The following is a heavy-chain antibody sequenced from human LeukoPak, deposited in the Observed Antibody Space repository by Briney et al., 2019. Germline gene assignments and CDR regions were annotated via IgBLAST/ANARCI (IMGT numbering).Heavy chain of an antibody. CDR1: GFTFSTYA. CDR3: ARDRTTVTTFDY. CDR2: ISSSSSYI. D-gene: IGHD4-17*01. J-gene: IGHJ4*02. Sequence: GGSLRLSCAASGFTFSTYAMNWVRQAPGKGLEWVSSISSSSSYIYYADSVKGRFTISRDNAKNSLYLQMNTLRAEDTAVYYCARDRTTVTTFDYWGQGTLVTVSS. V-gene: IGHV3-21*01.